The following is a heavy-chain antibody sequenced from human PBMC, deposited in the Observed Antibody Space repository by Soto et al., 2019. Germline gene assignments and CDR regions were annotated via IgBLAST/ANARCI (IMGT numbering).Heavy chain of an antibody. CDR1: GFSLSNARMG. CDR2: IFSNDEK. J-gene: IGHJ4*02. CDR3: ARMYNWNDGVDY. Sequence: QVTLKESGPVLVKPTETLTLTCTVSGFSLSNARMGVSWIRQPPGTALEWLAHIFSNDEKSYSTSLNSRLTIPKDTSQSQVVLTMTNIDRVDTATYYCARMYNWNDGVDYWGQGTLVTDSS. V-gene: IGHV2-26*01. D-gene: IGHD1-1*01.